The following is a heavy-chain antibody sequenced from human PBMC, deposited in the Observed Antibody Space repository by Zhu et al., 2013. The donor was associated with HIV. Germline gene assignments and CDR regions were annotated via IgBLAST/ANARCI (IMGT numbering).Heavy chain of an antibody. CDR1: GYTFTDYH. CDR2: IKSTSDT. Sequence: QVQLVQTGAAVMQPGASVKLSCKASGYTFTDYHVHWVRQAPGQGLEYMGIIKSTSDTNYAQNFQGKVTMTTDTSTSTAYMELMNLTSDDTAVYYCATSDEYSTSEGWGWFDPWGQGTLVIVSS. D-gene: IGHD4-4*01. J-gene: IGHJ5*02. CDR3: ATSDEYSTSEGWGWFDP. V-gene: IGHV1-46*01.